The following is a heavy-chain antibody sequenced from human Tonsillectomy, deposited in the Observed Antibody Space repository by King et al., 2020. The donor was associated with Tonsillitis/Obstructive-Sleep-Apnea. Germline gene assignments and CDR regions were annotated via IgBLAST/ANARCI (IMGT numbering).Heavy chain of an antibody. CDR1: GFTFSDYY. CDR3: ARDFRGYFSSTSCYMAEYFQH. CDR2: ISSSSSYT. D-gene: IGHD2-2*02. J-gene: IGHJ1*01. Sequence: HVQLVESGGGLVKPGGSLRLSCAASGFTFSDYYMSWIRQAPGKGLEWVSYISSSSSYTNYADSVKGRFTISRDNAKNSLYLQMNSLRAEDTAVYYCARDFRGYFSSTSCYMAEYFQHWGQGTLVTVSS. V-gene: IGHV3-11*05.